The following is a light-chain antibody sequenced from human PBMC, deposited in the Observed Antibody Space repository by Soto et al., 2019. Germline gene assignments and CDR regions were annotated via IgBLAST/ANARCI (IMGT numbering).Light chain of an antibody. CDR1: XXXVGRYNY. Sequence: QSALTQPASVSGSPGQSXTXXXXGXXXXVGRYNYVSWYQQHPGKAPKLMIYDVSNRPSGVSNRFSGSKSGNTASLTISGLQAEDEADYYCSSYTSSSTLVFGGGTKLTVL. CDR2: DVS. CDR3: SSYTSSSTLV. V-gene: IGLV2-14*01. J-gene: IGLJ2*01.